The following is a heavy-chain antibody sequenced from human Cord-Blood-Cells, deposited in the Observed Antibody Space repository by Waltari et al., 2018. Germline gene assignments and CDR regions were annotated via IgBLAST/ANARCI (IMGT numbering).Heavy chain of an antibody. CDR2: CYYSGST. Sequence: QVQLQESGPGLVKPSETLSLTCTVSGGSISSYYWSWIRQPPGKGLEWIGYCYYSGSTNYNPSLKSRVTISVDTSKNQFSLKLSSVTAADTAVYYCARVWYCSSTSCYDAFDIWGQGTMVTVSS. D-gene: IGHD2-2*01. CDR3: ARVWYCSSTSCYDAFDI. CDR1: GGSISSYY. J-gene: IGHJ3*02. V-gene: IGHV4-59*01.